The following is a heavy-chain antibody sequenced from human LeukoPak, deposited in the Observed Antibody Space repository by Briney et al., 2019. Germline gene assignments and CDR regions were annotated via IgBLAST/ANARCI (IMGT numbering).Heavy chain of an antibody. CDR2: IYHSGST. Sequence: SETLSLTCAVSGYSISSGYYWGWIRQPPGKGLEWIGSIYHSGSTYYNPSLKSRVTISVDTSKNQFSLKLSSVAAADTAVYYCARGSIVATTLDYWGQGTLVTVSP. CDR3: ARGSIVATTLDY. J-gene: IGHJ4*02. D-gene: IGHD5-12*01. V-gene: IGHV4-38-2*01. CDR1: GYSISSGYY.